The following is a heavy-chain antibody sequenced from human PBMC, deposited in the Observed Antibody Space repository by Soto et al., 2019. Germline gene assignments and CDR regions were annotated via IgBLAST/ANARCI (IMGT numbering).Heavy chain of an antibody. V-gene: IGHV4-31*03. J-gene: IGHJ3*02. Sequence: SETLSLTCTVSGGSISSGGYYWSWIRQHPGKGLEWIGYIYYSGSTYYNPSLKSRVTISVDTSKNQFSLKLSSVTAADTAVYYCARDRPNSSRRQRVEVYDAFDIWGQGTMVTVSS. CDR2: IYYSGST. CDR1: GGSISSGGYY. CDR3: ARDRPNSSRRQRVEVYDAFDI. D-gene: IGHD3-22*01.